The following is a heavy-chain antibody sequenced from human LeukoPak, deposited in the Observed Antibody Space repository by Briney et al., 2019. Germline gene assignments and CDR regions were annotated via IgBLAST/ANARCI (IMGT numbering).Heavy chain of an antibody. V-gene: IGHV4-34*01. Sequence: SETLSLTCAVYGGSFSGYYWSWIRQPPGKGLEWIGEINHSGSTNYNPFLKSRVTISVDTSKNQFSLKLSSVTAADTAVYYCAREDVVVPAAIPYYYYYYMDVWGKGTTVTVSS. CDR3: AREDVVVPAAIPYYYYYYMDV. CDR2: INHSGST. D-gene: IGHD2-2*02. CDR1: GGSFSGYY. J-gene: IGHJ6*03.